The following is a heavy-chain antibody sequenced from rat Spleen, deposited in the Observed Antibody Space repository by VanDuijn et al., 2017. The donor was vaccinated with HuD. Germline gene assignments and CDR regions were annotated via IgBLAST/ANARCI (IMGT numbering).Heavy chain of an antibody. CDR1: GFTFSDYY. V-gene: IGHV5-22*01. Sequence: EVQLEESGGGLVQPGRSLKLSCAASGFTFSDYYMAWVRQAPKKGLEWVASISYEGSGTYYGDSVKGRFTISRDNAKSTLYLQMDSLRSEDTATYYCTRHFSPADYYSTFPVLYWGQGTLVTVSS. D-gene: IGHD1-2*01. CDR2: ISYEGSGT. J-gene: IGHJ3*01. CDR3: TRHFSPADYYSTFPVLY.